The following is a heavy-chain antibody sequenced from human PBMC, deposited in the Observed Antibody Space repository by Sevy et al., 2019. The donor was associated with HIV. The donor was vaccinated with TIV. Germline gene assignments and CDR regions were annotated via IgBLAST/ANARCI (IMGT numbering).Heavy chain of an antibody. J-gene: IGHJ4*02. D-gene: IGHD2-15*01. CDR2: ISSSSSTI. CDR1: GFTFSSYS. V-gene: IGHV3-48*01. CDR3: AADYGGKSEFGDY. Sequence: GGSLRLSCAASGFTFSSYSMNWVRQAPGKGLEWVSYISSSSSTIYYANSVKGRFTISRDNAKNSLYLQMNSLRAEDTAVYYCAADYGGKSEFGDYWGQGTLVTVSS.